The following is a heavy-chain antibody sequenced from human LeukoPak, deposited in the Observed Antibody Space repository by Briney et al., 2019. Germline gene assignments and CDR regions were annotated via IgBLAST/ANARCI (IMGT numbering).Heavy chain of an antibody. Sequence: SETLSLTCAVYGGSFSGYYWSWIRQPPGKGLEWIGEINHSGSTYYDPSLKSRVTISVDTSKNQFSLKLSSVTAADTAVYYCARDSSHCSSTSCSPYYYYGMDVWGQGTTVTVSS. V-gene: IGHV4-34*01. CDR3: ARDSSHCSSTSCSPYYYYGMDV. CDR2: INHSGST. D-gene: IGHD2-2*01. J-gene: IGHJ6*02. CDR1: GGSFSGYY.